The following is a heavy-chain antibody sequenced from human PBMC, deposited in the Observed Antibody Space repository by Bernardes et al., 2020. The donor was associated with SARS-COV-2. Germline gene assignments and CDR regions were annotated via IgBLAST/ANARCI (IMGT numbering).Heavy chain of an antibody. CDR3: ARDAYSDFWSNYYPYWYFDL. CDR2: GYYSGPT. V-gene: IGHV4-59*01. Sequence: SETLSLTCTVSGGSISSYYWSWIRQPPGKGLEWIGYGYYSGPTNYNPSLKSRVTISVDTSKNQFSLKLTSVTAADTAVYYCARDAYSDFWSNYYPYWYFDLWGRGTLVTVSS. J-gene: IGHJ2*01. D-gene: IGHD3-3*01. CDR1: GGSISSYY.